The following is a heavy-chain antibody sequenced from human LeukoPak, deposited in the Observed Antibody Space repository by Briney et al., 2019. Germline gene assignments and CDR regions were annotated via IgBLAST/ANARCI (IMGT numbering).Heavy chain of an antibody. CDR2: IYHTGST. J-gene: IGHJ6*03. V-gene: IGHV4-38-2*02. CDR1: GYSISSGFY. CDR3: ARQRITMVRGADRVYYYYYYMDV. Sequence: ASETVSLTCTVPGYSISSGFYWGWIRQPPGQGLEWIGSIYHTGSTYYNPSLKSRVTISVDTSKNQFSLKLSSVTAADTAVYYCARQRITMVRGADRVYYYYYYMDVWGKGTTVTISS. D-gene: IGHD3-10*01.